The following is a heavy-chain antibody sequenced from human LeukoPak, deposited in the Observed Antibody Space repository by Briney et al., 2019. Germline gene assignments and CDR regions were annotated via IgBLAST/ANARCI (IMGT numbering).Heavy chain of an antibody. CDR1: GYTFTSYG. D-gene: IGHD6-13*01. CDR3: ARDEENEGTQQLVGFLTGIDAFDI. Sequence: ASVKVSCKASGYTFTSYGISWVRQAPGQGLEWMGWISAYNGNTNYAQKLQGRVTMTTDTSTSTAYMELRSLRSDDTAVYYCARDEENEGTQQLVGFLTGIDAFDIWGQGTIVTVSS. V-gene: IGHV1-18*01. J-gene: IGHJ3*02. CDR2: ISAYNGNT.